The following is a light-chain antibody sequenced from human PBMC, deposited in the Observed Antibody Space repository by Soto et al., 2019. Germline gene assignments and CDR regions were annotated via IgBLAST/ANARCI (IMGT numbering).Light chain of an antibody. CDR1: QSVRSNS. V-gene: IGKV3-20*01. CDR3: QQYGGSPYT. J-gene: IGKJ2*01. CDR2: GAS. Sequence: EIVLTQSPGTLSLSPGERATLSCRASQSVRSNSLAWYQQKPGQAPRLLIYGASSRATVIPDRFSGTGSGTDFTLTISRLEPEDFALYYCQQYGGSPYTLGQGTKLDIK.